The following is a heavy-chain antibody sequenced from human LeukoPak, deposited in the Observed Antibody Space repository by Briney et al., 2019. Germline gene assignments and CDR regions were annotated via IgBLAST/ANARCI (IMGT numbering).Heavy chain of an antibody. CDR3: ARVVYGGHYDY. J-gene: IGHJ4*02. V-gene: IGHV4-34*01. D-gene: IGHD4-23*01. Sequence: SETLSLTCAVYGGSFSGYYWSWIRQPPGKGLEWIGEINHSGGTNYNPSLKSRVTISVDTSKNQFSLKLSSVTAADTAVYYCARVVYGGHYDYWGQGTLVTVSS. CDR2: INHSGGT. CDR1: GGSFSGYY.